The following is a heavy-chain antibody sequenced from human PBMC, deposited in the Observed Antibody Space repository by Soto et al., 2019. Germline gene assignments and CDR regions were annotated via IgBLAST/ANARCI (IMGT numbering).Heavy chain of an antibody. CDR1: GGSLSTYF. Sequence: PSETLSLTCTVSGGSLSTYFWSWIRQPPGKGLEWIGYISYSATPNYNPALKSRVIISVDTSKNQFSLKLNSVTAADTALYYCARGSVGSGWKFDFWGQGILVTVSS. CDR3: ARGSVGSGWKFDF. J-gene: IGHJ4*02. CDR2: ISYSATP. D-gene: IGHD3-22*01. V-gene: IGHV4-59*01.